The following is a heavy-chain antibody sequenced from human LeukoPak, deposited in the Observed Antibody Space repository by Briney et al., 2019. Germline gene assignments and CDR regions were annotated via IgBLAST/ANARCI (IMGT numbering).Heavy chain of an antibody. D-gene: IGHD3-10*01. Sequence: ASVKVSCTTSGYTFSSYEINRVRHPPGQGLGRKGWMNPNSGNTAYAQNFQGRVTMTRDVTIRTAYMELSSMRSEDTAVYYCVRRFVQEPSGWFVTWGQGTLVTVS. CDR3: VRRFVQEPSGWFVT. CDR2: MNPNSGNT. CDR1: GYTFSSYE. V-gene: IGHV1-8*01. J-gene: IGHJ5*02.